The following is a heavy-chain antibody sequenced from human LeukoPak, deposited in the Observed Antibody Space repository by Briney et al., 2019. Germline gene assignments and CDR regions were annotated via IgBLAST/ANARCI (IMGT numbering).Heavy chain of an antibody. CDR1: GFTFSSYA. J-gene: IGHJ4*02. V-gene: IGHV3-23*01. CDR2: ISGSGGST. Sequence: GGSLRLSCAASGFTFSSYAMSWVRQAPGKGLEWVSAISGSGGSTYYADSVKGRFTISRDNSKNTLYPQMNSLRAEDTAVYYCAKVTPLWFGELLGDYWGQGTLVTVSS. D-gene: IGHD3-10*01. CDR3: AKVTPLWFGELLGDY.